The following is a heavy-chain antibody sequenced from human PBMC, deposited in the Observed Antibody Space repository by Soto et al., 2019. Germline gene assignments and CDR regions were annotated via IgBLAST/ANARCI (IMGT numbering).Heavy chain of an antibody. CDR2: IYYSGGT. CDR3: ARAFHIIAADGGGDYWYFDL. CDR1: GGSISSYD. Sequence: QVQLQESGPGLVKPSETLSLTCTVSGGSISSYDWIWIRQPPGKGLEWIGCIYYSGGTNYNPSLMSGVTTAVDTYKNQFSLKLSSVSAADTAVYYCARAFHIIAADGGGDYWYFDLWGRGTLVTVSS. J-gene: IGHJ2*01. V-gene: IGHV4-59*01. D-gene: IGHD6-13*01.